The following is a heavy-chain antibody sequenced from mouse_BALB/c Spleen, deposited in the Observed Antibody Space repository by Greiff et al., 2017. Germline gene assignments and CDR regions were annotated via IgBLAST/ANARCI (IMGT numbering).Heavy chain of an antibody. CDR2: ISSGGSYT. Sequence: EVKLMESGGGLVKPGGSLKLSCAASGFTFSSYAMSWVRQTPEKRLEWVATISSGGSYTYYPDSVKGRFTISRDNAKNTLYLQMSSLRSEDTAMYYCARYGYDRYYYAMDYWGQGTSVTVSS. D-gene: IGHD2-2*01. J-gene: IGHJ4*01. V-gene: IGHV5-9-3*01. CDR3: ARYGYDRYYYAMDY. CDR1: GFTFSSYA.